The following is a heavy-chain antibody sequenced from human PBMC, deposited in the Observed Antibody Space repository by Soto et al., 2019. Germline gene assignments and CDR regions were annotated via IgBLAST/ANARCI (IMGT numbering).Heavy chain of an antibody. CDR2: MNWNGEKI. D-gene: IGHD1-1*01. CDR1: GFRFDDYG. CDR3: ARQNWNYSYYYMDV. Sequence: ELLVESGGGVVRPGGSLRLSCAASGFRFDDYGMSWVRQVPGKGLEWVSGMNWNGEKIGYADSVKGRFTISRDNAKNSLYLQMNNLRAEDTASYHCARQNWNYSYYYMDVWGKGTTVTVSS. J-gene: IGHJ6*03. V-gene: IGHV3-20*01.